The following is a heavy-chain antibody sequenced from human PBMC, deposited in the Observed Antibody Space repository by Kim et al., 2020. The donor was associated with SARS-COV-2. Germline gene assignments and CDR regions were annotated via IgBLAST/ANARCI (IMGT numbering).Heavy chain of an antibody. D-gene: IGHD5-12*01. J-gene: IGHJ4*02. Sequence: YAQKFQGRVTMTMNTSISTAYMELSSLRSEDTAVYYCASRQYSGYELFDYWGQGTLVTVSS. V-gene: IGHV1-8*01. CDR3: ASRQYSGYELFDY.